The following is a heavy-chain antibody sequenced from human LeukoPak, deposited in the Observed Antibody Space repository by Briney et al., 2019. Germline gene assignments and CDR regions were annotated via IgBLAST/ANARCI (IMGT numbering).Heavy chain of an antibody. J-gene: IGHJ3*02. CDR1: GGSISSGSYY. CDR2: IYTSGST. D-gene: IGHD6-13*01. Sequence: PSETLSPTCTVSGGSISSGSYYWSWIRQPAGKGLEWIGRIYTSGSTNYNPSLKSRVTISVDTSKNQFSLKLSSVTAADTAVYYCARSLWYSDAFDIWGQGTMVTVSS. CDR3: ARSLWYSDAFDI. V-gene: IGHV4-61*02.